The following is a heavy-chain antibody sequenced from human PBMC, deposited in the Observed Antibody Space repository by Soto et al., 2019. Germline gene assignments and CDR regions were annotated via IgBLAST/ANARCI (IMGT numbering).Heavy chain of an antibody. CDR1: GGSISSYY. D-gene: IGHD6-13*01. CDR2: IYYSGST. V-gene: IGHV4-59*08. Sequence: PSETLSLTCTVSGGSISSYYWSWIRQPPGKGLEWIGYIYYSGSTNYNPSLKSRVTISVDTSKNQFSLKLRSVTAADTAVYYCARHGPIAAAGSVFDYWGQGTLVTSPQ. CDR3: ARHGPIAAAGSVFDY. J-gene: IGHJ4*02.